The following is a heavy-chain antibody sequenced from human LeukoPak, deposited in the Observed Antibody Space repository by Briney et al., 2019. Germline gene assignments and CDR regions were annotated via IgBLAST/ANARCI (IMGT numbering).Heavy chain of an antibody. V-gene: IGHV6-1*01. CDR2: TYYRSKWYN. CDR3: ARDRDYYDSSGYPSGAFDI. D-gene: IGHD3-22*01. CDR1: GDSVSSNRAA. Sequence: SQTLSLTCAISGDSVSSNRAAWNWIRQSPSRGLEWLGRTYYRSKWYNDYAVSVKSRITINPDTSKNHFSLQLNSVTPEDTAVYYCARDRDYYDSSGYPSGAFDIWGQGTMVTVSS. J-gene: IGHJ3*02.